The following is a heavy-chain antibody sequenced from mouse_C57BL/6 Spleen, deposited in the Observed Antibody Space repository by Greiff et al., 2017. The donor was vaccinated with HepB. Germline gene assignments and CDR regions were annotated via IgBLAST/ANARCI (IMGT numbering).Heavy chain of an antibody. Sequence: EVKLMESGGGLVQPGGSLKLSCAASGFTFSDYYMYWVRQTPEKRLEWVAYISNGGGSTYYPDTVKGRFTISRDNAKNTLYLQMSRLKSEDTAMYYCARHLYYEYGWYFDVWGTGTTVTVSS. CDR2: ISNGGGST. CDR1: GFTFSDYY. V-gene: IGHV5-12*01. D-gene: IGHD2-4*01. J-gene: IGHJ1*03. CDR3: ARHLYYEYGWYFDV.